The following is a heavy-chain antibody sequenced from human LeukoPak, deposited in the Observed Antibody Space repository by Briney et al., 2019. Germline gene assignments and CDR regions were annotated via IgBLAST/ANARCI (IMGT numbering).Heavy chain of an antibody. J-gene: IGHJ5*02. CDR2: INWNGGST. CDR3: ARDILGPNWFDP. Sequence: GGTLRLSCAASGFTFSSYGMSWVRQAPGKGLEWVSGINWNGGSTGYADSVKGRFTISRDNAKNSLYLQMNSLRAEDTALYYCARDILGPNWFDPWGQGTLVTVSS. V-gene: IGHV3-20*04. D-gene: IGHD1-26*01. CDR1: GFTFSSYG.